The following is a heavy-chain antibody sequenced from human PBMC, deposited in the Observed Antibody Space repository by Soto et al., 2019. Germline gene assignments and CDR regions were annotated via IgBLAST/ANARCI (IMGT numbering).Heavy chain of an antibody. Sequence: SETLSLTCTVSGGSISSYYWSWIRQPPGKGLEWIGYIYYSGSTNYNPSLKSRVTISVDTSTNQFSLKLSSVTAADTAVYYCATAMVTIEAYYIDDWGQGTLVTVSS. J-gene: IGHJ4*02. CDR1: GGSISSYY. CDR2: IYYSGST. CDR3: ATAMVTIEAYYIDD. D-gene: IGHD5-18*01. V-gene: IGHV4-59*01.